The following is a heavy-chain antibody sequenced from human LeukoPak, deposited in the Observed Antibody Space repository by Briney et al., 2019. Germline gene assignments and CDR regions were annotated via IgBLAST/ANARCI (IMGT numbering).Heavy chain of an antibody. CDR2: IYHSGST. J-gene: IGHJ5*02. D-gene: IGHD3-10*01. CDR1: AGSISGYY. CDR3: ATVTMVRGNAMFDP. V-gene: IGHV4-30-2*01. Sequence: SETLSLTCAVSAGSISGYYWTWIRQPPGKGLEWIGYIYHSGSTYYNPSLKSRVTISVDRSKNQFSLKLSSVTAADTAVYYCATVTMVRGNAMFDPWGQGTLVTVSS.